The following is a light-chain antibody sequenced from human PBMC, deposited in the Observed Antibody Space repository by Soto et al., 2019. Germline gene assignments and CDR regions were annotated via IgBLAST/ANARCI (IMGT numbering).Light chain of an antibody. CDR3: QQSYIDPWWK. CDR1: QNINNY. CDR2: AAS. Sequence: DIQMTQSPSSLSASVGDRVTITCRASQNINNYLNWYQQLPGKAPKLLIFAASTLQSGVLSRFSGSGSGTDFTLAISNLQPEDFATYYCQQSYIDPWWKCGQGTKVESK. J-gene: IGKJ1*01. V-gene: IGKV1-39*01.